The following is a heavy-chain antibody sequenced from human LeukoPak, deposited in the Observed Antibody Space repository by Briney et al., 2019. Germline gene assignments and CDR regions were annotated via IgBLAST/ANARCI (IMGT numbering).Heavy chain of an antibody. CDR3: ARDRYPGYYDSSGYFDY. D-gene: IGHD3-22*01. CDR1: VGTFSSYA. CDR2: NSAYKGNT. V-gene: IGHV1-18*01. Sequence: ASVKVSCKASVGTFSSYAISWVRQAPGQGLEWMGGNSAYKGNTNYAQKRQGRVTMTTDTSTSKDYMELRSLRSDDTAVYYCARDRYPGYYDSSGYFDYWGQGTLVTVSS. J-gene: IGHJ4*02.